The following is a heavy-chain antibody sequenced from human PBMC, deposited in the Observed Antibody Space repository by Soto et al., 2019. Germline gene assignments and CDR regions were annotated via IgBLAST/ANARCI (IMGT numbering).Heavy chain of an antibody. CDR2: MIPIFGTA. CDR1: GGTFSSYA. D-gene: IGHD3-3*01. J-gene: IGHJ6*02. CDR3: ARSDLKIFGVVTSPGDYYYYGMDV. V-gene: IGHV1-69*13. Sequence: SVKVSFKASGGTFSSYAISWGRQAPVQGLEWMGGMIPIFGTANYAQKFQGRVTITADESTSTAYMELSSLRSEDTAVYYCARSDLKIFGVVTSPGDYYYYGMDVWGQGTKVTVYS.